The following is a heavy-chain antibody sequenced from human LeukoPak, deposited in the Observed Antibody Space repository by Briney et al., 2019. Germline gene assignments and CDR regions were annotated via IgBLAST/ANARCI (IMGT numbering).Heavy chain of an antibody. CDR3: AKRGVVIRVILVGFHREAYYFDS. CDR2: LSGGGGGA. CDR1: GITLSNYG. Sequence: GGSLRLSCAVSGITLSNYGMSWVRQAPGRGREWVAVLSGGGGGATYADSVKGRFTISRDNSRNTLYLQMNSLRAEDTAVYFCAKRGVVIRVILVGFHREAYYFDSWGQGALVTVSS. D-gene: IGHD3-16*02. V-gene: IGHV3-23*01. J-gene: IGHJ4*02.